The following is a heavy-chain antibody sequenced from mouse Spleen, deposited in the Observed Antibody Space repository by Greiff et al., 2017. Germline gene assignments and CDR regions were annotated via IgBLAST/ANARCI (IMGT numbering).Heavy chain of an antibody. Sequence: EVKLQESGGGLVKPGGSLKLSCAASGFTFSSYAMSWVRQTPEKRLEWVATISSGGSYTYYPDSVKGRFTISRDNAKNTLYLQMSSLRSEDTAMYYCARPPYYGSSYWYFDVWGAGTTVTVSS. V-gene: IGHV5-9-1*01. D-gene: IGHD1-1*01. CDR3: ARPPYYGSSYWYFDV. CDR1: GFTFSSYA. CDR2: ISSGGSYT. J-gene: IGHJ1*01.